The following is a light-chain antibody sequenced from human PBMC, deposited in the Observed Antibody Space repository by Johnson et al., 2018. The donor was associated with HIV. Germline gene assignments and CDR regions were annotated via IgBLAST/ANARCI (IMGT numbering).Light chain of an antibody. CDR3: GKWDTSLSTGV. CDR2: DNN. Sequence: QSVLTQPPSVSAAPGQKVTISCSGSSSNIGNNYVSWYQQVPGTAPKLLIYDNNRRPSGIPDRFSGSKSGTSATLGITGLQTGDEADYYCGKWDTSLSTGVFGPGTKVSVL. CDR1: SSNIGNNY. J-gene: IGLJ1*01. V-gene: IGLV1-51*01.